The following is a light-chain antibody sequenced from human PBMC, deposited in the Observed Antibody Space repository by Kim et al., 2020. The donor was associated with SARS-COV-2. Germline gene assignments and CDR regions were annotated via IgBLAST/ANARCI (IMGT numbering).Light chain of an antibody. CDR2: DVS. J-gene: IGLJ3*02. V-gene: IGLV2-14*01. CDR3: SSYTSSSPVV. CDR1: SSDVGAYNY. Sequence: QSALTQPASMSGSPGQSITISCTGTSSDVGAYNYVSWYQQHPGKAPKLMIYDVSKRPSGVSNRFSGSKSGNTASLTISGLQAEDEADYYCSSYTSSSPVVFGGGTQLTVL.